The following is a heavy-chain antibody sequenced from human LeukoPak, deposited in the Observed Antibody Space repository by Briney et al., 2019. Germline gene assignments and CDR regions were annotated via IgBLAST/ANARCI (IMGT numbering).Heavy chain of an antibody. D-gene: IGHD3-3*01. J-gene: IGHJ4*02. CDR1: RGSINSASYY. Sequence: SETLSLTCTVSRGSINSASYYWSWVRQPAGKALEWIGRIFASGSTSYNPSLKSRLSVSLDKSKNQFSLLLNSVTAADTAVYYCARELVFGVITYFDYWGQGTLVTVSS. V-gene: IGHV4-61*02. CDR2: IFASGST. CDR3: ARELVFGVITYFDY.